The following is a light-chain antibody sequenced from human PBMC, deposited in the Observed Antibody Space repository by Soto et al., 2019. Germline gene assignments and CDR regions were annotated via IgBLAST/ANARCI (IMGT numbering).Light chain of an antibody. CDR1: QSVSSSY. CDR2: GAS. J-gene: IGKJ1*01. CDR3: HQYDSSPRT. V-gene: IGKV3-20*01. Sequence: EIVGTKCPPTLSVSPGGRATLSGRASQSVSSSYLAWYQQKPGQAPRLLIYGASSRATGIPDRFSGSGSGTDFTLTISRLEPEDFAVYYCHQYDSSPRTFGQGTKV.